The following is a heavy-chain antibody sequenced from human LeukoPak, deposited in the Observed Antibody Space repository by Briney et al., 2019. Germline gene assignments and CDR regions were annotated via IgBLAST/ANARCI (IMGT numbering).Heavy chain of an antibody. V-gene: IGHV3-23*01. CDR2: ISGSGGST. CDR3: ARESRQWLVLGGVDY. CDR1: GFTFSSYA. D-gene: IGHD6-19*01. Sequence: PGGSLRLSCAASGFTFSSYAMSWVRQAPGKGLEWVSAISGSGGSTYYADSVKGRFTISRDNAKNSLYLQMNSLRAEDTAVYYCARESRQWLVLGGVDYWGRGTTVTVSS. J-gene: IGHJ4*03.